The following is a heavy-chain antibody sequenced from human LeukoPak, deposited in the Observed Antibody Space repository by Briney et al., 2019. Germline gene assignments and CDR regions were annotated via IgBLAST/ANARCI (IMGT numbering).Heavy chain of an antibody. CDR3: ARGPATGDFDY. D-gene: IGHD7-27*01. V-gene: IGHV1-2*02. CDR2: INPNSGGT. CDR1: GYTFTAIY. J-gene: IGHJ4*02. Sequence: ASVKVSCKASGYTFTAIYIHWVRQTTGQGLEWMGWINPNSGGTNFAQKFQGRVTMTRDTSISTAYMELSRLGSDDTAVYYCARGPATGDFDYWGQGTLVTVSS.